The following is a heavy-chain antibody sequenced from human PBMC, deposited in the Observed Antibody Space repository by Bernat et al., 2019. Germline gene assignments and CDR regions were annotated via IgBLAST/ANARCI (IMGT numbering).Heavy chain of an antibody. J-gene: IGHJ6*02. Sequence: QVQLVESGGGVVQPGRSLRLSCAASGFAFINYGIHWVRQAPGKGLEWVAVISYDGSNKYYADSVKGRFTISRDNSKNTLYLQMNSLRAEDTAVYYCAKDAMVRGVILYYYYGMDVWGQGTTVTVSS. V-gene: IGHV3-30*18. CDR1: GFAFINYG. D-gene: IGHD3-10*01. CDR3: AKDAMVRGVILYYYYGMDV. CDR2: ISYDGSNK.